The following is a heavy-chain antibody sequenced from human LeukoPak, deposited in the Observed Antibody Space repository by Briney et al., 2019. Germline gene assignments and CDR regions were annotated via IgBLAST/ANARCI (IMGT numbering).Heavy chain of an antibody. CDR3: ARGGLLSPFDY. J-gene: IGHJ4*02. Sequence: GGSLRLSCAASGFAFSSYSMNWVRQAPGKGLEWVSSISSSSSYIYYADSVKGRFTISRDNAKNSLYLQMNSLRAEDTAVYYCARGGLLSPFDYWGQGTLVTVSS. D-gene: IGHD3-10*01. V-gene: IGHV3-21*01. CDR2: ISSSSSYI. CDR1: GFAFSSYS.